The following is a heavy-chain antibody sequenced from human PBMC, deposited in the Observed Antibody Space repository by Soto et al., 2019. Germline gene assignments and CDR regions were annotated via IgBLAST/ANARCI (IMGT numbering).Heavy chain of an antibody. CDR1: GGSFSGYY. CDR2: INHSGST. D-gene: IGHD3-9*01. Sequence: PSETLSLTCAVYGGSFSGYYWSWIRQPPGKGLEWIGEINHSGSTNYNPSLKSRVTISVDTSKNQFSLKLSSVTAADTAVYYCARVRFGILTGYYFDYWGQGTLVTVSS. J-gene: IGHJ4*02. CDR3: ARVRFGILTGYYFDY. V-gene: IGHV4-34*01.